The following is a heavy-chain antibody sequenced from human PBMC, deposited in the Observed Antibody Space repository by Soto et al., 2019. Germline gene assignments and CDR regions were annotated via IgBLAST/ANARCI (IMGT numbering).Heavy chain of an antibody. CDR1: GFSFSSYA. CDR2: ITTRGGRT. D-gene: IGHD3-22*01. J-gene: IGHJ4*02. CDR3: AKEYYYDPSGPYSDLYFDS. V-gene: IGHV3-23*01. Sequence: EVQLLESGGGLTQPGGSLRLACAASGFSFSSYAMSWVRQAPSQGLEWVSSITTRGGRTYYADSARGRFTISRDNFANALYLEMNSLRAEDTAIYYCAKEYYYDPSGPYSDLYFDSWGQGTLVTVSS.